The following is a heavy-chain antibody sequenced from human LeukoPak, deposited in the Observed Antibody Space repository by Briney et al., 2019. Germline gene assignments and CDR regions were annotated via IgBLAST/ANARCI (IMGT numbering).Heavy chain of an antibody. CDR3: AKVGL. CDR2: ISWKSDRI. CDR1: GFIFGDYA. V-gene: IGHV3-9*01. J-gene: IGHJ1*01. Sequence: PGRSLRLSCVASGFIFGDYAMHWVRQTPEKGLEGVSGISWKSDRIVYADSVKGRFTISRDNAKKTLYLQMNNLRPDDTALYYCAKVGLGGQGTLVTVSS.